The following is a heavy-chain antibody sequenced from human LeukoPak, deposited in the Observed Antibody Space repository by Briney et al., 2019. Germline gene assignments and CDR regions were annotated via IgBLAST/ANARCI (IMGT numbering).Heavy chain of an antibody. V-gene: IGHV1-8*01. D-gene: IGHD3-10*01. CDR1: GYTFTSYD. Sequence: ASVKVSSTASGYTFTSYDIYWVRQAPGQGLVWMGWMNPNSGNTGYTQKFQGRVTMTRTTSISTAYMELSSLRSEDTAVYYCATRTEVNGMDVWGQGTTVTVSS. J-gene: IGHJ6*02. CDR3: ATRTEVNGMDV. CDR2: MNPNSGNT.